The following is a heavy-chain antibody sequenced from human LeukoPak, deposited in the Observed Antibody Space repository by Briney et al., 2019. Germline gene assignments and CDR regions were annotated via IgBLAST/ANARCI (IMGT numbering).Heavy chain of an antibody. V-gene: IGHV4-59*01. D-gene: IGHD5-12*01. CDR2: INYSGTT. CDR3: ARESWLDH. Sequence: SETLSLTCTVSGGSITSSYWSWLRQPPGKGLEWIGYINYSGTTKYNPSLKSRVTISVDTSKNRFSLRLSSVTAADTAVYYCARESWLDHWGRGTLVTVSS. CDR1: GGSITSSY. J-gene: IGHJ4*02.